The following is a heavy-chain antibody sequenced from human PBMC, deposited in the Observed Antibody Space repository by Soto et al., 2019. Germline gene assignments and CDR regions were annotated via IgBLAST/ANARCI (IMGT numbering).Heavy chain of an antibody. V-gene: IGHV4-39*01. D-gene: IGHD3-9*01. CDR2: IYYSGST. CDR3: AIQTVLRYFDWLHYYYGMDV. J-gene: IGHJ6*02. CDR1: GGSLSSSSYY. Sequence: SETLSLTCTVSGGSLSSSSYYWGWIRQPPGKGLEWIGSIYYSGSTYYNPSLKSRVTISVDTSKNQFSLKLSSVTAADTAVYYCAIQTVLRYFDWLHYYYGMDVWGQGTTVTVSS.